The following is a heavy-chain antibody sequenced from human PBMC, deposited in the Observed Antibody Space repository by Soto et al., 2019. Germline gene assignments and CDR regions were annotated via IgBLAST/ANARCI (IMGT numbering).Heavy chain of an antibody. D-gene: IGHD2-21*02. CDR2: ISYDGSNK. CDR3: AKLPIVVVTAFDY. CDR1: GFTFSSYG. J-gene: IGHJ4*02. V-gene: IGHV3-30*18. Sequence: QVQLVESGGGVVQPGRSLRLSCAASGFTFSSYGMHWVRQAPGKGLEWVAVISYDGSNKYYADSVKGRFTISRHNSKNTLYLQMNSLRAEDTAVYYCAKLPIVVVTAFDYWGQGTLVTVSS.